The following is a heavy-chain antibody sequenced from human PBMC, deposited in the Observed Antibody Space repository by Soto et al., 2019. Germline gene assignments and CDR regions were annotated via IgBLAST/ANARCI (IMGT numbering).Heavy chain of an antibody. V-gene: IGHV3-48*03. D-gene: IGHD6-13*01. J-gene: IGHJ3*02. CDR2: ISSSGSTM. Sequence: GGSLRLSCAASGFTFSSYEMNWVRQAPGKGLEWVSYISSSGSTMYYADSVKGRFTISRDNAKNSLYLQMNSLRAEDTAVYYCASSIAAKGAFDIWGQGTMVTVSS. CDR3: ASSIAAKGAFDI. CDR1: GFTFSSYE.